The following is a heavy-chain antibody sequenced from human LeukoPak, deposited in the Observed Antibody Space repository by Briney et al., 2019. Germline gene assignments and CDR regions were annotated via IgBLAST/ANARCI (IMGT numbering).Heavy chain of an antibody. CDR3: ASESRDDAFDI. V-gene: IGHV3-48*01. D-gene: IGHD6-13*01. CDR2: ISSSSSTI. J-gene: IGHJ3*02. CDR1: GFTFSSYS. Sequence: PGGSLRLSCAASGFTFSSYSMNWVRQAPGKGLEWASYISSSSSTIYYADSVKGRFTISRDNAKNSLYLQMNSLRAEDTAVYYCASESRDDAFDIWGQGTMVTVSS.